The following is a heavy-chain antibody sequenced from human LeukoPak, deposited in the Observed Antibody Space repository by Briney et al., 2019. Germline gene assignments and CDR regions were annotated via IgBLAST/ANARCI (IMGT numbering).Heavy chain of an antibody. CDR3: ARGTSAAGNPYYYYYYGMDV. J-gene: IGHJ6*02. CDR2: TNPNSGGT. CDR1: GYTFTGYY. D-gene: IGHD6-13*01. Sequence: GASVKVSCKASGYTFTGYYMHWVRQAPGQGLEWMGWTNPNSGGTNYAQKFQGRVTMTRDTSISTAYMGLSRLRSDDTAVYYCARGTSAAGNPYYYYYYGMDVWGQGTTVTVSS. V-gene: IGHV1-2*02.